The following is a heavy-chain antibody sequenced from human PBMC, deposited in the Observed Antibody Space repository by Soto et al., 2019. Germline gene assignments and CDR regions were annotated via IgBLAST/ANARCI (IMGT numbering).Heavy chain of an antibody. J-gene: IGHJ6*02. D-gene: IGHD3-10*01. CDR2: IIPMFGTA. CDR3: AIMKGGSQYYYYGMDV. CDR1: GGTFSSYA. Sequence: QVQLVQSGAEVKKPGSSVKVPCKASGGTFSSYAISWVRQAPGQGLEWMGGIIPMFGTADYAQKFQGRVTITADESTSTAYMELSSLRSDDTAVYYCAIMKGGSQYYYYGMDVWGQGTTVTVSS. V-gene: IGHV1-69*12.